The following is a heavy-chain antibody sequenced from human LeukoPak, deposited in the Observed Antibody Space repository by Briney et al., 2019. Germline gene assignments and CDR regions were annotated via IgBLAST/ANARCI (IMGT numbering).Heavy chain of an antibody. CDR3: ARDNYYDSSGYYYDTFHI. J-gene: IGHJ3*02. Sequence: PSETLSLTCTVSGNSISSGDNYWSWIRQPAGKGLEWIGRIYTSGSTNYNPSLKSRVTISGDTSKNQFSLRLSSVTAADTAVYYCARDNYYDSSGYYYDTFHIWGRGTMVTVSS. V-gene: IGHV4-61*02. CDR2: IYTSGST. D-gene: IGHD3-22*01. CDR1: GNSISSGDNY.